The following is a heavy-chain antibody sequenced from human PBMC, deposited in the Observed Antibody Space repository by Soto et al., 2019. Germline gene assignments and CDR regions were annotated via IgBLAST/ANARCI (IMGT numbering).Heavy chain of an antibody. CDR2: IYDGGRT. J-gene: IGHJ4*02. Sequence: QVQLQESGPGLVKPSQTLSLTCTVSGGSISTVDYWWSWIRQSPDMGLEWIGHIYDGGRTYNNPSRESRVTISVDTSKSQHSLTLSSVSAADTAVYYCARGPSGDKVDSWGQGTLVTVSS. CDR3: ARGPSGDKVDS. V-gene: IGHV4-30-4*01. D-gene: IGHD7-27*01. CDR1: GGSISTVDYW.